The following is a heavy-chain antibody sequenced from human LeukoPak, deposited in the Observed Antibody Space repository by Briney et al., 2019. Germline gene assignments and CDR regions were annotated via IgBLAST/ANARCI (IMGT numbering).Heavy chain of an antibody. CDR2: IWYDGSNK. D-gene: IGHD5-12*01. Sequence: PGRSLRLSCAASGFTFSSYGMHWVRQAPGKGLEWVAVIWYDGSNKYYADSVKGRFTISRDNSKNTLYLQMNSLRAEDTAVYYCAKALRDLTFLIVATNYFDYWGQGTLVTVSS. J-gene: IGHJ4*02. V-gene: IGHV3-33*06. CDR1: GFTFSSYG. CDR3: AKALRDLTFLIVATNYFDY.